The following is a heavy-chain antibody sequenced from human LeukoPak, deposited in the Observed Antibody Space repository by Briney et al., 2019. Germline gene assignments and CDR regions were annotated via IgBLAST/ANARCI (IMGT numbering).Heavy chain of an antibody. D-gene: IGHD5-18*01. V-gene: IGHV4-30-4*01. CDR1: GGSISAGDYY. CDR3: ARLGGYSYGSSYYFNY. Sequence: SETLSLTCGVTGGSISAGDYYWSWIRQPPGKGLEWIGYIYYSGNTYYRPSLKSRVTISVDTSKNQFSLRLSSVTAADTAVYYCARLGGYSYGSSYYFNYWGQETLVTVSS. J-gene: IGHJ4*02. CDR2: IYYSGNT.